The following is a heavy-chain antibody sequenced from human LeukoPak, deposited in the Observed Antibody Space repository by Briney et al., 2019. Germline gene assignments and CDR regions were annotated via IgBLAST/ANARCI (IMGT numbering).Heavy chain of an antibody. CDR3: ARRGPPRTLLRGVKSGWFDP. V-gene: IGHV4-4*02. CDR1: GGSISSSNW. CDR2: IYHSGTA. Sequence: SETLSLTCAVSGGSISSSNWWSWVRQPPGKGLEWIGEIYHSGTANYNPSLKSRVTISVDTSKNQFSLKLSSVTAADTAVYYCARRGPPRTLLRGVKSGWFDPWGQGTLVTVSS. D-gene: IGHD3-10*01. J-gene: IGHJ5*02.